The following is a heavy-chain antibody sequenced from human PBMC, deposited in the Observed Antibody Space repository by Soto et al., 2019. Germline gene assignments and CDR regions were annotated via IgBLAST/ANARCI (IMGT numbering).Heavy chain of an antibody. CDR1: SGSISSSNW. D-gene: IGHD5-18*01. CDR2: IYHSGST. Sequence: SETLSLTCAVSSGSISSSNWWSWVRQPPGKGLEWIGEIYHSGSTNYNPSLKSRVTISVDKSKNQFSLKLSSVTAADTAVYYCARDGGSTAMVGYYYMDVWGKGTTVTVSS. V-gene: IGHV4-4*02. CDR3: ARDGGSTAMVGYYYMDV. J-gene: IGHJ6*03.